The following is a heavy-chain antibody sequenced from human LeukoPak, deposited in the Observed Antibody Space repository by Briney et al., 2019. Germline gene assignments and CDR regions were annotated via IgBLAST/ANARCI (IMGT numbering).Heavy chain of an antibody. D-gene: IGHD4-11*01. CDR1: GFTFSSYG. CDR3: AKEGGSNYARIDY. CDR2: IRYDGSNK. V-gene: IGHV3-30*02. Sequence: PGGSLRLSCAASGFTFSSYGMHWVRQAPGKGLEWVAFIRYDGSNKYYADSVKGRFTISRDNSKNTLYLQMNSLRAEDTAVYYCAKEGGSNYARIDYWGQGTLVTVSS. J-gene: IGHJ4*02.